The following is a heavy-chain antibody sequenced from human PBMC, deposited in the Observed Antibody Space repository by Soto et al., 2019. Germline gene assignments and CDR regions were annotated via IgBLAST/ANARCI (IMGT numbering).Heavy chain of an antibody. D-gene: IGHD3-22*01. CDR3: ARGEYYDSSGYYYYYYGMDV. J-gene: IGHJ6*02. CDR2: INPNSGGT. V-gene: IGHV1-2*02. Sequence: VSCKASGYTFTGYYMHWVRQAPGQGLEWMGWINPNSGGTNYAQKFQGRVTMTRDTSISTAYMELSRLRSDDTAVYYCARGEYYDSSGYYYYYYGMDVWGQGTTVTVSS. CDR1: GYTFTGYY.